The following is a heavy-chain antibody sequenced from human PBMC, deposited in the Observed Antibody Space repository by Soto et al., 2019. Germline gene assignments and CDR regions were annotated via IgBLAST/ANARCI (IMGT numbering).Heavy chain of an antibody. CDR3: ARGSRRFLEWLPYYYGMDV. Sequence: QVQLVQSGAEVKKPGSSVKVSCKASGGTFSSYAISWVRQAPGQGLEWMGGIIPIFGTANYAQKFQGRVTITADESTRTAYMELSSLRSEDTAVYYCARGSRRFLEWLPYYYGMDVWGQGTTVTVSS. D-gene: IGHD3-3*01. CDR2: IIPIFGTA. CDR1: GGTFSSYA. V-gene: IGHV1-69*12. J-gene: IGHJ6*02.